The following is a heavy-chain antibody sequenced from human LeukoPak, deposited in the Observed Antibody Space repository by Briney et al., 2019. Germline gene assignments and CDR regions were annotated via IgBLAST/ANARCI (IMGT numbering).Heavy chain of an antibody. Sequence: GGSLRLSCAASGFTFSSAAMTWVRQAPGKGLEWVSLIGSSGGSTYYADSVKGRFTISRDNSKNTLSLQMNSLRVGDTAIYYCAKDIQLSTWGLGTMVTVSS. D-gene: IGHD5-24*01. CDR2: IGSSGGST. CDR3: AKDIQLST. V-gene: IGHV3-23*01. CDR1: GFTFSSAA. J-gene: IGHJ3*01.